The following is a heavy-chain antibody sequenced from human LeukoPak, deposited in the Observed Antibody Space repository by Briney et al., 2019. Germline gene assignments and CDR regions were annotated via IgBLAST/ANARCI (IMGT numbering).Heavy chain of an antibody. V-gene: IGHV3-48*04. D-gene: IGHD3-10*02. CDR3: AELGITMIGGV. Sequence: GGPLRLPCSASRFHHYRYSKNWLPQAPGKALVGVSYISSSGSTIYYADSVKGRFTISRDNAKNSLYLQMNSLRGEDTAVYYCAELGITMIGGVWGKGTTVTISS. CDR2: ISSSGSTI. J-gene: IGHJ6*04. CDR1: RFHHYRYS.